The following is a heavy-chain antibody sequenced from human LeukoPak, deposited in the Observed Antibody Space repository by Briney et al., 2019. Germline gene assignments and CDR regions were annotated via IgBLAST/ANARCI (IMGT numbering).Heavy chain of an antibody. CDR3: ARQGRDGTMIVELNFDY. V-gene: IGHV4-59*01. CDR1: GGSIGSYY. J-gene: IGHJ4*02. D-gene: IGHD3-22*01. CDR2: IYYSGST. Sequence: SETLSLTCTVSGGSIGSYYWSWIRQPPGKGLEWIGYIYYSGSTNYNPSLKSRVTISVDTSKNQFSLKLSSVTAADTAVYYCARQGRDGTMIVELNFDYWGQGTLVTVSS.